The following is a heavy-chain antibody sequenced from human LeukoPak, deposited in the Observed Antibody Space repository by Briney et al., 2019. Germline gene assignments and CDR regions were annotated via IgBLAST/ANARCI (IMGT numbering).Heavy chain of an antibody. CDR2: ISGSGGST. CDR3: AKEIEGSVYYYDSSGYPN. V-gene: IGHV3-23*01. D-gene: IGHD3-22*01. Sequence: PGGSLRLSCAVSGFTFSSYALSWVRQAPGKGLEWVSAISGSGGSTYYADSVKGRFTISRDNSKNTLYLQMNSLRAEDTAVYYCAKEIEGSVYYYDSSGYPNWGQGTLVTVSS. J-gene: IGHJ4*02. CDR1: GFTFSSYA.